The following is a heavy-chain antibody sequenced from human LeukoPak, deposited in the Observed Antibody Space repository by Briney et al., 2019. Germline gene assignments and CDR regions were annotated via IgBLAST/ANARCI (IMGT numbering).Heavy chain of an antibody. J-gene: IGHJ4*02. V-gene: IGHV4-59*08. Sequence: SETLSLTCTVSGGSISSYYWSWLRQPPGKGLEWIGYIYYSGSTNYNPSLKSRVTISVDTSKNQFSLKLSSVTAADTTVYYCARLDDFAGDYYGSGSFLYWGQGTLVTISS. CDR1: GGSISSYY. CDR3: ARLDDFAGDYYGSGSFLY. D-gene: IGHD3-10*01. CDR2: IYYSGST.